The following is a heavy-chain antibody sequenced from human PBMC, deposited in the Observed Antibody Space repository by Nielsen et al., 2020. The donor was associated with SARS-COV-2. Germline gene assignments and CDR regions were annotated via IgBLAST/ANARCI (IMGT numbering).Heavy chain of an antibody. Sequence: SETLSLTCTVSGGSISSYYWSWIRQPPGKGLEWIGYIYYSGSTNYNPSLKSRVTISVDTSKNQFSLKLSSVTAADTAVYYCARERVVVVPAANPGGGYHYYYYGMDVWGQGTTVTVSS. CDR2: IYYSGST. CDR3: ARERVVVVPAANPGGGYHYYYYGMDV. CDR1: GGSISSYY. V-gene: IGHV4-59*12. J-gene: IGHJ6*02. D-gene: IGHD2-2*01.